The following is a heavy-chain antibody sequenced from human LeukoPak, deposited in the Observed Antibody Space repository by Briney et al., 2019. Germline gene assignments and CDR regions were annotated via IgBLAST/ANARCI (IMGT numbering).Heavy chain of an antibody. CDR1: GYTFTNYA. J-gene: IGHJ4*02. CDR3: ARGRNYYDSSGYRY. V-gene: IGHV1-3*03. Sequence: ASVKVSCKASGYTFTNYAMHWVRQAPGQRFEWMGWINAGYGNTKYSQEFQGRVTITRDTSASTVYMELSSLRSEDMAVYYCARGRNYYDSSGYRYWGQGTLVTVSS. D-gene: IGHD3-22*01. CDR2: INAGYGNT.